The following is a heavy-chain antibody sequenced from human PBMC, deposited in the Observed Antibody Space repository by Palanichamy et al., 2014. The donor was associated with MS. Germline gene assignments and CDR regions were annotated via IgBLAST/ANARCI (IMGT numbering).Heavy chain of an antibody. CDR2: ISAYNRNA. V-gene: IGHV1-18*01. J-gene: IGHJ4*02. CDR1: GYTFNSYG. Sequence: QVQLVQSGAEVKKPGASVKVSCKASGYTFNSYGISWVRQAPGRGLEWMGWISAYNRNANYPQKIQDRVTMTTDRSTSTAYMELKSLISDDTAVYYCARLYYGSGSYSDPQFDYWGQGTLVTVSS. CDR3: ARLYYGSGSYSDPQFDY. D-gene: IGHD3-10*01.